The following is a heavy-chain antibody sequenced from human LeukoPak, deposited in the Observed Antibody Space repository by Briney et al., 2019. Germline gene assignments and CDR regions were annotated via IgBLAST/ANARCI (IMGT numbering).Heavy chain of an antibody. Sequence: SETLSLTCPVSGGSISSYYWSWTRQPPGKGLEWIGDIYYSGRTNYNPSLKSRVTISVDTSKNQFSLKLSSVIAADTAVYYCARTTEGYCSSASCFGFSYSYYMDVWGKGTTVTISS. CDR3: ARTTEGYCSSASCFGFSYSYYMDV. V-gene: IGHV4-59*01. CDR1: GGSISSYY. CDR2: IYYSGRT. D-gene: IGHD2-2*01. J-gene: IGHJ6*03.